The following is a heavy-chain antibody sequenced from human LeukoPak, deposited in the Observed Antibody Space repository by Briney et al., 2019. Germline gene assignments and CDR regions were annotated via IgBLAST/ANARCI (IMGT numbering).Heavy chain of an antibody. CDR2: MNPNSGNT. J-gene: IGHJ6*03. CDR1: GYTFTRYD. V-gene: IGHV1-8*03. Sequence: GASGKVSCKASGYTFTRYDINWVRQATGQELEWMGWMNPNSGNTGYAQKFQGRVTITRNTSISTAYMELSSLRSEDTAVYYCARSGSCRDYYYYYMDVWGKGTTVTVSS. D-gene: IGHD3-10*01. CDR3: ARSGSCRDYYYYYMDV.